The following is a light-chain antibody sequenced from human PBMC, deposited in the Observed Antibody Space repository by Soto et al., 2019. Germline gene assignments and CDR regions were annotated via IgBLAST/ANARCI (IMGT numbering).Light chain of an antibody. Sequence: QSALTQPASVSGSPGQSITISCTGTSSDVGAYKYVSWYQQHPGKVPKVIIYEVSNRPSGVSTRFSGSKSGNAASLTISGLQAEDEADYYCASYTSTKTVFGGGTKLTVL. J-gene: IGLJ3*02. CDR2: EVS. CDR3: ASYTSTKTV. CDR1: SSDVGAYKY. V-gene: IGLV2-14*01.